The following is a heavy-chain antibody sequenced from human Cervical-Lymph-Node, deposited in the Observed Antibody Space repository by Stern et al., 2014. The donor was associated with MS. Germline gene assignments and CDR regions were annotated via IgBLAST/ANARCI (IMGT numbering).Heavy chain of an antibody. V-gene: IGHV5-51*01. Sequence: EVQLVQSGAEVKKPGESLKISCKGSGYSFTANWIAWVRQMPGKGLEWLGISLPCDSNTKSSPSFQGQVTISADKSISTASLQWSSLKASDTAMYYCARDYGDYAFDYWGQGTLVTVSS. CDR2: SLPCDSNT. CDR3: ARDYGDYAFDY. CDR1: GYSFTANW. D-gene: IGHD4-17*01. J-gene: IGHJ4*02.